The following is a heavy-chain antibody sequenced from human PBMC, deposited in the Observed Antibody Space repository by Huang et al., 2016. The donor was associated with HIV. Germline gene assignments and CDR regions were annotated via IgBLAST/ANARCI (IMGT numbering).Heavy chain of an antibody. Sequence: QVQLVESGGGVVQPGRSLRLTCAASGFTFSTYGMHWVRQGAGKGLEGLTVISYDGSEKDYADAVKGRFTSSRDNSNNTLYLKMNSLRADDTAVYYCVKDQGHTFMVRYHFDFWGQGTLVTVSS. CDR2: ISYDGSEK. J-gene: IGHJ4*02. V-gene: IGHV3-30*18. D-gene: IGHD3-10*01. CDR1: GFTFSTYG. CDR3: VKDQGHTFMVRYHFDF.